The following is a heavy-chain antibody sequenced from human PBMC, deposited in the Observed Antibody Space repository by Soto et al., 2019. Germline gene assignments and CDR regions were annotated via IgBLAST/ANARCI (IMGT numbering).Heavy chain of an antibody. Sequence: QVQLGQSGAEVKKPGASVKVACKASGYTFTSYGISWVRQAPGQGRELMGWFSGYNGNTQFAQKLQGRVTMTTETPTRTAYIELRSLRSDDPSVDYCARDVPLSRRPENCGSSGYYYYYGMDAWGQGTTVTVSS. V-gene: IGHV1-18*04. D-gene: IGHD3-22*01. CDR3: ARDVPLSRRPENCGSSGYYYYYGMDA. CDR2: FSGYNGNT. CDR1: GYTFTSYG. J-gene: IGHJ6*02.